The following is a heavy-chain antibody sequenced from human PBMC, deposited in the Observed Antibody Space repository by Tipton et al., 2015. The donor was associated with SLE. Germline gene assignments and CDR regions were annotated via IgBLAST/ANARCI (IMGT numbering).Heavy chain of an antibody. Sequence: TLSLTCSVSGYAISSGYYWGWIRQSPGMGLEWIGSVHHSGSTDYNPSLKSRVIMSVDTSKNQFSLKLSSVTAADTAVYYCARGRIAVAGNHFDYWGQGTLVTVSS. CDR1: GYAISSGYY. V-gene: IGHV4-38-2*02. D-gene: IGHD6-19*01. J-gene: IGHJ4*02. CDR2: VHHSGST. CDR3: ARGRIAVAGNHFDY.